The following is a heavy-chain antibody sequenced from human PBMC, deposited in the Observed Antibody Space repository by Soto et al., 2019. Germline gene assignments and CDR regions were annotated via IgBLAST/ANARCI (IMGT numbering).Heavy chain of an antibody. J-gene: IGHJ6*02. D-gene: IGHD3-3*01. Sequence: GGSPRLSCSASGFTLSSYAMHWVRQAPGKGLEYVSAISSNGGSTYYADSVKGRFTISRDNSKNTLYLQMSSLRAEDTAVYYCVKDLANYYDFWSGYLYGMDVWGQGTTVTVSS. V-gene: IGHV3-64D*06. CDR3: VKDLANYYDFWSGYLYGMDV. CDR2: ISSNGGST. CDR1: GFTLSSYA.